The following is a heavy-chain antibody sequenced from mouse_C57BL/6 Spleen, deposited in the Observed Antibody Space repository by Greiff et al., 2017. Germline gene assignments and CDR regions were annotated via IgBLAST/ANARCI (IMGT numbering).Heavy chain of an antibody. Sequence: QVQLKQSGAELVKPGASVKISCKASGYAFSSYWMNWVKQRPGKGLEWIGQIYPGDGDTNYNGKFKGKATLTADKSSSTAYMQLSSLTSEDSAVYFCARKAQATLFDYWGQGTTLTVSS. CDR3: ARKAQATLFDY. D-gene: IGHD3-2*02. CDR2: IYPGDGDT. J-gene: IGHJ2*01. V-gene: IGHV1-80*01. CDR1: GYAFSSYW.